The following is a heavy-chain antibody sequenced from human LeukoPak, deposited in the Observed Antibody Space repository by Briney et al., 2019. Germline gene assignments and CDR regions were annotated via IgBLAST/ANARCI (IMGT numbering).Heavy chain of an antibody. J-gene: IGHJ4*02. CDR3: AKDPLYRPSSWYNY. CDR1: GFTFSSYA. D-gene: IGHD6-13*01. Sequence: GGSLRLSCAASGFTFSSYAMSWVRQAPGKGLEWVSAISGSGGSTYYADSVKGRFTISRDNSKNTLYLQMNSLRAEDTAIYYCAKDPLYRPSSWYNYWGQGTLVTVSS. CDR2: ISGSGGST. V-gene: IGHV3-23*01.